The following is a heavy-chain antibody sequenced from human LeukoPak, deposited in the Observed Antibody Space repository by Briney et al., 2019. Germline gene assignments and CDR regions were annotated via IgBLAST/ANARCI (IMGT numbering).Heavy chain of an antibody. CDR3: AKLAAAGIDY. D-gene: IGHD6-13*01. CDR1: GFTFSSYG. V-gene: IGHV3-30*02. J-gene: IGHJ4*02. CDR2: IRYDGSNK. Sequence: GGSLRLSCAASGFTFSSYGMHWVRQAPGKGLEWVAFIRYDGSNKYYADSVKGRFTISRDNSKNTLYLQMNSLRAEDTAVYYCAKLAAAGIDYWGQGTLVTVSS.